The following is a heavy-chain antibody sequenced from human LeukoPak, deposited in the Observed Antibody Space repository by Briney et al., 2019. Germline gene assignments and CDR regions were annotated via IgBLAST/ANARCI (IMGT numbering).Heavy chain of an antibody. Sequence: PGGSLRLSCAASGFTFSDYYMSWIRQAPGKGLEWVSYISSSGSTIYYADSVKGRFTISRDNAKNSLYLQMNSLRAEDTALYYCAKDIRLVEEYYFDYWGQGTLVTVSS. CDR3: AKDIRLVEEYYFDY. CDR1: GFTFSDYY. V-gene: IGHV3-11*01. CDR2: ISSSGSTI. J-gene: IGHJ4*02. D-gene: IGHD6-19*01.